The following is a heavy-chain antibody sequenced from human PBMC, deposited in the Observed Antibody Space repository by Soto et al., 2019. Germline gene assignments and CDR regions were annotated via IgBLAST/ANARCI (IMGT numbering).Heavy chain of an antibody. D-gene: IGHD3-16*01. Sequence: GESLKISCKASGYIIKNYWIGWVRQMPGQGLEWMGIICPDDSDTRYSPSFQGHVTISVDKSISTAYVQWSSLKASDSAIYYCFRGGVTSRTFDYWGQGTLVNV. V-gene: IGHV5-51*01. CDR1: GYIIKNYW. CDR2: ICPDDSDT. J-gene: IGHJ4*02. CDR3: FRGGVTSRTFDY.